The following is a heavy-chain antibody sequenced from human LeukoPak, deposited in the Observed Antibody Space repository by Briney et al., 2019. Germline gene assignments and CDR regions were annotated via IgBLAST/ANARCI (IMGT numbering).Heavy chain of an antibody. Sequence: SQTLSLTCAVSGGSISSGGYSWSWIRQPPGKGLEWIGYIYHSGSTYYNPSLKSRVTISVDRSKNQFSLKLSSVTAADTAVYYCARGMGRDSSNFDYWGQGTLVTVSS. CDR2: IYHSGST. D-gene: IGHD6-13*01. V-gene: IGHV4-30-2*01. CDR1: GGSISSGGYS. CDR3: ARGMGRDSSNFDY. J-gene: IGHJ4*02.